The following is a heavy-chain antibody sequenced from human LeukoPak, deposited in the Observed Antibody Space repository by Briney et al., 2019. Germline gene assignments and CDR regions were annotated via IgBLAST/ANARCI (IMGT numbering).Heavy chain of an antibody. CDR2: INPNSGGT. D-gene: IGHD4-11*01. CDR3: AVNSNYVRYYFDY. Sequence: ASVKVSCKASGYTFTGYYMHWVRQAPGQGLEWMGRINPNSGGTNYAQKFQGRVTMTRDTSISTAYMELSRLRSDDTAVHYCAVNSNYVRYYFDYWGQGTLVTVSS. J-gene: IGHJ4*02. V-gene: IGHV1-2*06. CDR1: GYTFTGYY.